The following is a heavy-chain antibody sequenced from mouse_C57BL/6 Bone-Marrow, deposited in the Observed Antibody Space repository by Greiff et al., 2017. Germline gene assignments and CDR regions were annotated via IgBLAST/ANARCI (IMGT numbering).Heavy chain of an antibody. CDR1: GYTFTEYT. J-gene: IGHJ3*01. Sequence: QVQLQQSGAELVKPGASVKLSCKASGYTFTEYTINWVKQRSGQGLEWIGWFYPGSGSIKYNEKFKDKATLTADKSSSTVYMLLSRLTSEDSAVYFCARHAYPNYYGAAWFASWGQGTLVTVSA. CDR2: FYPGSGSI. V-gene: IGHV1-62-2*01. CDR3: ARHAYPNYYGAAWFAS. D-gene: IGHD1-1*01.